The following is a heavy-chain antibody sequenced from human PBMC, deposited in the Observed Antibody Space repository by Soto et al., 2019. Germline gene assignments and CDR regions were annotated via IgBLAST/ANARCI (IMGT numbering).Heavy chain of an antibody. Sequence: RASVKVSCKASGYTFTNYAIHWVRQAPGQRLEWMGWINAGNGNTKYSQKFQGRVTITRDTSASIAYMELSSLRSEDTAVYYCARSGYSSGWYHWYFDFWGRGTLVTVSS. J-gene: IGHJ2*01. CDR3: ARSGYSSGWYHWYFDF. CDR2: INAGNGNT. V-gene: IGHV1-3*01. CDR1: GYTFTNYA. D-gene: IGHD6-19*01.